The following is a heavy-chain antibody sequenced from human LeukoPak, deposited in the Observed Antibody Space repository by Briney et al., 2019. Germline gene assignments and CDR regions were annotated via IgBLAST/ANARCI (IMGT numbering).Heavy chain of an antibody. V-gene: IGHV3-48*03. CDR3: ARDSGSGWSDYFDY. Sequence: GGSLRLSCAASGFTFSSYEMHWVRQAPGKGLDWVSYISSSGSTKYYADSVKGRFTISRDNAKNSLYLQMNRLRAEDTAVYYCARDSGSGWSDYFDYWGQGTLVTVSS. J-gene: IGHJ4*02. D-gene: IGHD6-19*01. CDR2: ISSSGSTK. CDR1: GFTFSSYE.